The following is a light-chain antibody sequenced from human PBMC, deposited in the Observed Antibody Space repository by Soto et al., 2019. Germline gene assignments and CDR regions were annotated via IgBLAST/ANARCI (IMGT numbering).Light chain of an antibody. CDR1: SSDVGGYNY. J-gene: IGLJ1*01. Sequence: QSVLTQPPSASGSPGQSVTISCTGTSSDVGGYNYVSWYQQHPGKAPKLMIYEVSERPSGVPDRFSGSKSSNTASLTVSGLQAEDEADYYCSSYAGSNNLVFGNGTKVTVL. CDR3: SSYAGSNNLV. V-gene: IGLV2-8*01. CDR2: EVS.